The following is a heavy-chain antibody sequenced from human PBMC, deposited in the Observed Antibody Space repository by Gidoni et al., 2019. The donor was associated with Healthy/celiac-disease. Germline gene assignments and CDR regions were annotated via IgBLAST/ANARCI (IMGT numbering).Heavy chain of an antibody. V-gene: IGHV3-23*04. Sequence: EVQLVESGGGLVQPGGSLRLSCSASGFTFSSYAMSWVRQAPGKGLEWVSAISGSGGSTYYADSVKGRFTISRDNSKNTLYLQMNSLRAEDTAVYYCANRDGGYYYDSSGFDYWGQGTLVTVSS. CDR3: ANRDGGYYYDSSGFDY. CDR2: ISGSGGST. D-gene: IGHD3-22*01. J-gene: IGHJ4*02. CDR1: GFTFSSYA.